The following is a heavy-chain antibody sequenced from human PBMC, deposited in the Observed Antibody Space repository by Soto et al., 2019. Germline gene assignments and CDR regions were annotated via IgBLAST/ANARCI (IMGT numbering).Heavy chain of an antibody. D-gene: IGHD6-19*01. CDR2: ISYDGSNK. V-gene: IGHV3-30-3*01. CDR1: GFTFSSYA. Sequence: PGGSLRLSCAASGFTFSSYAMHWVRQAPGKGLEWVAVISYDGSNKYYADSVKGRFTISRDNSKNTLYLQMNSLRAEDTAVYYCARGFTPHIAVAVEWGQGTLVTVSS. CDR3: ARGFTPHIAVAVE. J-gene: IGHJ4*02.